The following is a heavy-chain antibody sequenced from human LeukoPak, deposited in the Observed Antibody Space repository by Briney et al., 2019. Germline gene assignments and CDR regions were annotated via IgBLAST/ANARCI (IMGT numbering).Heavy chain of an antibody. CDR3: ARDQVDGNSDYYYGMDV. CDR1: GFTFSSYG. V-gene: IGHV3-33*01. D-gene: IGHD4-23*01. Sequence: GGSLRLSCAASGFTFSSYGMHWVRQAPGKGLEWVAIIWYDGSNKYYADSVKGRFTISRDNSKNTLYLQMNSLRAEDTAVYYCARDQVDGNSDYYYGMDVWGQGTTVTVSS. J-gene: IGHJ6*02. CDR2: IWYDGSNK.